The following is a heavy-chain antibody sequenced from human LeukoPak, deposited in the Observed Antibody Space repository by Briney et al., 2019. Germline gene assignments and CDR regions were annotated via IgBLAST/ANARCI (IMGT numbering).Heavy chain of an antibody. Sequence: GGSLRLSCAVSGFTVSNIYMSWVRQAPGKGQEWVSFIDSGGNSYYADSVKGRFTISRDSSRNTLYLQMSSLRVEDTAVYYCAGDTHTNNWYDYWGQGTLVTVSS. D-gene: IGHD1-26*01. V-gene: IGHV3-53*01. J-gene: IGHJ5*01. CDR1: GFTVSNIY. CDR3: AGDTHTNNWYDY. CDR2: IDSGGNS.